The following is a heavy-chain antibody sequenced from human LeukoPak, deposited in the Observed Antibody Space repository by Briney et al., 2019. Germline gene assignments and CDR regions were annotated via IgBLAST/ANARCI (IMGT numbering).Heavy chain of an antibody. V-gene: IGHV4-34*01. CDR3: ARAESAPWKGYNWFDP. CDR2: INHSGRT. CDR1: GGPFSGYY. Sequence: SETLSLTCAVYGGPFSGYYWSWIRQPPGKGLECVGEINHSGRTNYNPSLKSRVTILVDTSKNQFSLKLSSVTAADTAVYYCARAESAPWKGYNWFDPWGQGTLVTGSS. J-gene: IGHJ5*02. D-gene: IGHD1-1*01.